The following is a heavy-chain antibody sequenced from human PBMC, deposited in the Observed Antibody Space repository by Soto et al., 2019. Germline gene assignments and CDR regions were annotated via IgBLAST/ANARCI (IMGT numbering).Heavy chain of an antibody. CDR1: GYSFTSYW. CDR3: ASPEGVWSSSSGPTHYHGKDV. Sequence: GESLKISCKGSGYSFTSYWISWVRQMPGKGLEWMGRIDPSDSYTNYSPSFQGHVTISADKSISTAYLQWSSLKASDTAMYYCASPEGVWSSSSGPTHYHGKDVWSQGTTDTVSS. J-gene: IGHJ6*02. D-gene: IGHD6-6*01. CDR2: IDPSDSYT. V-gene: IGHV5-10-1*01.